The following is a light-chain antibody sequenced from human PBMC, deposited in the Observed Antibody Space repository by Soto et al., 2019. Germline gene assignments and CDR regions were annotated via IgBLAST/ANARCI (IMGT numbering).Light chain of an antibody. CDR2: TNN. CDR1: SSNIGSNT. V-gene: IGLV1-44*01. Sequence: QSVLTQPPSASGTPGQRVTISCSGSSSNIGSNTVNWYQHLPGTAPKLLIYTNNQRPSGVPDRFSDSKSGTSASLAISGLQSEDEADYYCAAWDGSLQTGVFGGGTKLTVL. CDR3: AAWDGSLQTGV. J-gene: IGLJ3*02.